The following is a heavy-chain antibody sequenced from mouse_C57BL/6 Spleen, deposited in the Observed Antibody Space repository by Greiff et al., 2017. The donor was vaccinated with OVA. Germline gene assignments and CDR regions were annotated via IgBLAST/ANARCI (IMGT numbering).Heavy chain of an antibody. CDR2: IYPGDGDT. CDR1: GYAFSSSW. D-gene: IGHD2-3*01. Sequence: QVQLQQSGPDLVKPGASVKISCKASGYAFSSSWMNWVKQRPGKGLEWIGRIYPGDGDTNYNGKFKGKATLTADKSSSTAYMQLSSLTSEDSAVYFCARLGDGYPFADWGQGTLVTVSA. J-gene: IGHJ3*01. CDR3: ARLGDGYPFAD. V-gene: IGHV1-82*01.